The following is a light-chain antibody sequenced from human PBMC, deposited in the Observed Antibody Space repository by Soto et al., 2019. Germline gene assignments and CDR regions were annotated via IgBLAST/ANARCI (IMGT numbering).Light chain of an antibody. V-gene: IGKV1-5*01. CDR1: RNTNTW. J-gene: IGKJ1*01. CDR2: EAS. Sequence: DIQRTQSPSSLSASVGDRVTITFGASRNTNTWLARYQQKPGKDPKLLNYEASNLESGVPSRFSGSGSGTEFTLTISSLQPEDSATYFCQQYKTYSTWTFGQGTKVDSK. CDR3: QQYKTYSTWT.